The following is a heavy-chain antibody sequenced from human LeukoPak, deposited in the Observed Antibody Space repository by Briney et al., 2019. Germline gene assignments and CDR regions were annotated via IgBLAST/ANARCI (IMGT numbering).Heavy chain of an antibody. CDR1: GFTFSSYG. D-gene: IGHD6-13*01. Sequence: GGSLRLSCAASGFTFSSYGMHWVRQAPGKGLEWVAVIWYDGSNKYYADSVKGRFTISRDNSKNTLYLQMNSLRAEDTAVYYCAKDTYYSSSWTSYFDYWGQGTLVTVSS. CDR2: IWYDGSNK. V-gene: IGHV3-33*06. J-gene: IGHJ4*02. CDR3: AKDTYYSSSWTSYFDY.